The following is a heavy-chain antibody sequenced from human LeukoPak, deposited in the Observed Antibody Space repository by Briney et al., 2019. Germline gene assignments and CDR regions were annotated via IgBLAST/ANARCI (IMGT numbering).Heavy chain of an antibody. J-gene: IGHJ4*02. V-gene: IGHV3-30*04. D-gene: IGHD3-9*01. CDR3: ARDTYYDTLTGPQPTGFDY. CDR2: ISYDGSNK. Sequence: GGSLRLSCAASGFTFSSYAMHWVRQAPGKGLEWVAVISYDGSNKYYADSVKGRFTISRDNSKTTLYLQMNSLRAEDTAVYYCARDTYYDTLTGPQPTGFDYWGQGTLVTVSS. CDR1: GFTFSSYA.